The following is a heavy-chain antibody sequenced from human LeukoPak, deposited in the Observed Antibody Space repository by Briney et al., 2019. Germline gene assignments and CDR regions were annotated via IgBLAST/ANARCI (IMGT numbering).Heavy chain of an antibody. V-gene: IGHV4-59*01. CDR1: GGSISSYY. CDR2: ISYSGST. CDR3: ARTTEAHSWRTRYYDYYMDV. Sequence: SETLSPTCSVSGGSISSYYWNWIRQPPGKGLEWIGSISYSGSTNYNPSLESRVTISVDTSKNQISLKLGSVTAADTAVYYCARTTEAHSWRTRYYDYYMDVWGKGTTVTVSS. D-gene: IGHD6-13*01. J-gene: IGHJ6*03.